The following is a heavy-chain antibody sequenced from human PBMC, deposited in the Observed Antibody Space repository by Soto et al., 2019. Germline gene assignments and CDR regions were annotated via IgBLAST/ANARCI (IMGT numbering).Heavy chain of an antibody. CDR3: ARGRTCTGATCYGGGDY. CDR2: ISSDHNYI. Sequence: DVQLVESGGGLVKPGGSLRLSRVASGFTFTSYSMLWVRQPPGKGLEWVSSISSDHNYIYYADSVKGRFTISRDNAKNALYLQMISLRAEDTAVYYCARGRTCTGATCYGGGDYWGQGALVTVSS. D-gene: IGHD2-15*01. V-gene: IGHV3-21*02. CDR1: GFTFTSYS. J-gene: IGHJ4*02.